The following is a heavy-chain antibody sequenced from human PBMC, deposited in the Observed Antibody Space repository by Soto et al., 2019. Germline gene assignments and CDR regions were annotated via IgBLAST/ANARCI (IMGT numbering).Heavy chain of an antibody. Sequence: GGSPRLSCAASGFTFSNAWMNWVRQAPGKGLEWVGRIKSKTDGGTTDYAAPVKGRFTISRADSKNTLYLQMNSLKTEDTAVYYCTTEYYYDSSGYYRRDFDYWGQGTLVTVSS. CDR2: IKSKTDGGTT. D-gene: IGHD3-22*01. V-gene: IGHV3-15*07. J-gene: IGHJ4*02. CDR1: GFTFSNAW. CDR3: TTEYYYDSSGYYRRDFDY.